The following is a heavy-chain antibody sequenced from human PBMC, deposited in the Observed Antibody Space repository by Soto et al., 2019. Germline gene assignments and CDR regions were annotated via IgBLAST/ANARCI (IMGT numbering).Heavy chain of an antibody. J-gene: IGHJ4*02. D-gene: IGHD6-19*01. Sequence: GGSLRLSCAASGFTFSSYAMSWVRQAPGKGLEWVSAISGSGGSTYYADSVKGRFTISRDNSKNTLYLQMNSLRAEDTAVYYCAKCSSSGWYLEGLGFDYWGQGTLVTVSS. CDR2: ISGSGGST. CDR3: AKCSSSGWYLEGLGFDY. CDR1: GFTFSSYA. V-gene: IGHV3-23*01.